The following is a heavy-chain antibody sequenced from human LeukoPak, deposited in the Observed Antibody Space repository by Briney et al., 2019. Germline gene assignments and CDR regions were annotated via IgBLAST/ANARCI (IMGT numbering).Heavy chain of an antibody. CDR2: IYYSGST. J-gene: IGHJ4*02. CDR1: GGSISSYF. Sequence: PSETLSLTCTVSGGSISSYFWSWIRQPPGKGLEWIGYIYYSGSTNHNPSLKSRVTISVDTSKNQFSLKLSSVTAADTAVYYCARSRSGWGGIFDNWGQGTLVTVSS. V-gene: IGHV4-59*01. D-gene: IGHD6-19*01. CDR3: ARSRSGWGGIFDN.